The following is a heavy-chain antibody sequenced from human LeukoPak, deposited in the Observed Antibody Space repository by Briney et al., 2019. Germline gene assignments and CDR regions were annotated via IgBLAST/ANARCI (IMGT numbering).Heavy chain of an antibody. CDR3: ARGVTMVRGVIITRAFNY. CDR1: GYTFTSYD. D-gene: IGHD3-10*01. J-gene: IGHJ4*02. Sequence: ASVKVSCKASGYTFTSYDINWVRQATGQGLEWMGWMNPNSGNTGYAQKFQGRVTITRNTSIGTAYMELSSLRSEDTAVYYCARGVTMVRGVIITRAFNYWGQGTLVTVSS. CDR2: MNPNSGNT. V-gene: IGHV1-8*03.